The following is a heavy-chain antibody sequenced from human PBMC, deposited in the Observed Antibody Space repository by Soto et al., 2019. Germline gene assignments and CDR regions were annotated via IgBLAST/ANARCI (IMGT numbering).Heavy chain of an antibody. V-gene: IGHV3-15*01. CDR3: TTAEREVLRFLEWLYYFDY. J-gene: IGHJ4*02. Sequence: GGSLRLSCAASGFTFSNAWMSWVRQAPGKGLEWVGRIKSKTDGGTTDYAAPVKGRFTISRDDSKNTLYLQMNSLKTEDTAVYYCTTAEREVLRFLEWLYYFDYWGQGTLVTVSS. CDR1: GFTFSNAW. CDR2: IKSKTDGGTT. D-gene: IGHD3-3*01.